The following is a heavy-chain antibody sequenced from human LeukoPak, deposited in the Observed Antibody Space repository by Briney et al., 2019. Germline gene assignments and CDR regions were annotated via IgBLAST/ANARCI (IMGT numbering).Heavy chain of an antibody. CDR2: IWYDGSNK. Sequence: GGSLRLSCAASGFTFNSYGMHWVRQAPGKGLEWVAVIWYDGSNKYYADSVKGRFTISRDNSKNTLYLQMNSLRAEDTAVYYCARTRGAVATDPFGIWGQGTMVIVSS. V-gene: IGHV3-33*01. J-gene: IGHJ3*02. CDR3: ARTRGAVATDPFGI. D-gene: IGHD6-19*01. CDR1: GFTFNSYG.